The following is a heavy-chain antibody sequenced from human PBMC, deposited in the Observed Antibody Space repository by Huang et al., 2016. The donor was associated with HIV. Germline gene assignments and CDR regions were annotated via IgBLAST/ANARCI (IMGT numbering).Heavy chain of an antibody. V-gene: IGHV3-30-3*01. CDR3: ARAKDTWDAYDI. CDR2: ISNDGSNN. Sequence: QVQLVESGGGVVQPGRSLRLSCAASGFPFNNHAMHWVRQAPGKGLDGVAVISNDGSNNDYADSVKGRFTISRDSSKSTLFLHMTSLRTEDTAVYYCARAKDTWDAYDIWGQGTMVIVSS. J-gene: IGHJ3*02. CDR1: GFPFNNHA. D-gene: IGHD5-18*01.